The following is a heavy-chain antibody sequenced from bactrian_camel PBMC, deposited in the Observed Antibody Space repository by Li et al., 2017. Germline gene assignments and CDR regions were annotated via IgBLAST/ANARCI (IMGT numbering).Heavy chain of an antibody. D-gene: IGHD1*01. Sequence: HVQLVESGGGSVQPGGSLRLSCAPSGYPYSMYCMAWFRQVPGKEREGVAFIDADGTTNYASAVKGRFTISKDNAKNTLWPQMSSLKPEDTAMYHCAAHKWDCSIGYAPAPNEWDFWGQGTQVTVS. CDR3: AAHKWDCSIGYAPAPNEWDF. CDR2: IDADGTT. J-gene: IGHJ4*01. CDR1: GYPYSMYC. V-gene: IGHV3S53*01.